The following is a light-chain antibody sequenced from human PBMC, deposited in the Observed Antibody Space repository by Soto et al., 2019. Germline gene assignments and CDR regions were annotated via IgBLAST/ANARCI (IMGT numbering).Light chain of an antibody. CDR3: QQYNNWPPTWT. CDR2: GAS. CDR1: QSVSSN. Sequence: EIVMTQSPATLSVSPGERATLSCRASQSVSSNLAWYQQKPGQAPRLLIYGASTRATGIPARFSGSGSGTEFTLTISSLQCEDFAVYYCQQYNNWPPTWTFGQGTKVEI. J-gene: IGKJ1*01. V-gene: IGKV3-15*01.